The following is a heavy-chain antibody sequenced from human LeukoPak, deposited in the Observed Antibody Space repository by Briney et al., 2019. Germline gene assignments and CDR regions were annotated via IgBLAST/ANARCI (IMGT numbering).Heavy chain of an antibody. J-gene: IGHJ5*02. CDR3: VRGGTYWTVS. Sequence: GGSLRLSCTASGFIFSDSWMSWVRQAPGKGLEWVATIRTDGSEKFHVASVSGRFSISRDNTKDSLYLQMNGLRVDDTALYYCVRGGTYWTVSWGQGTLVTVSS. CDR2: IRTDGSEK. D-gene: IGHD3/OR15-3a*01. CDR1: GFIFSDSW. V-gene: IGHV3-7*01.